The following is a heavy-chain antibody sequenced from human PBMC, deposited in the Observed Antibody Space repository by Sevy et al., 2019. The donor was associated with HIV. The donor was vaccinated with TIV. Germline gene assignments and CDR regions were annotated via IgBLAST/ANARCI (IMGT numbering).Heavy chain of an antibody. CDR3: ASGLKGYSGYDSHYYYYMDV. J-gene: IGHJ6*03. CDR2: IIPIFGTA. V-gene: IGHV1-69*13. Sequence: SVKVSCKASGGTFSSYAISWVRQAPGQGLEWMGGIIPIFGTANYAQKFQGRVTITADESTSTAYMGLSSLRSEDTAVYYCASGLKGYSGYDSHYYYYMDVWGKGTTVTVSS. CDR1: GGTFSSYA. D-gene: IGHD5-12*01.